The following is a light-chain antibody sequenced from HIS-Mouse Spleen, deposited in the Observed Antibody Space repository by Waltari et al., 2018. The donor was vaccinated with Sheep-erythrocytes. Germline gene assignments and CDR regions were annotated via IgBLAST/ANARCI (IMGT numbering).Light chain of an antibody. J-gene: IGLJ1*01. V-gene: IGLV2-11*01. CDR3: CSYAGSYNHV. CDR1: SSDVGGYNY. CDR2: DVS. Sequence: QSALTQPRSVSGSPGQSVTISCTGTSSDVGGYNYVSWYQQHPGKTPKLMIYDVSKRPAGGPDGLAGSKSGNTASLTISGLQAEDEAEYYCCSYAGSYNHVFATGTKVTVL.